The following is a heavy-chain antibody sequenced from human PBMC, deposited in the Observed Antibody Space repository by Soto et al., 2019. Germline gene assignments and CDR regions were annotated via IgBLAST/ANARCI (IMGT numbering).Heavy chain of an antibody. CDR3: ATMNGYFEY. Sequence: GGSLRLSCADSGFRFSSYSMSWVRQTPGKGLEWVAAITATDDRTYYADSVTGRFTISRDNSKKTHYLQMTSLRAEDTAMYYCATMNGYFEYWGQGTPVTVSS. D-gene: IGHD3-22*01. V-gene: IGHV3-23*01. J-gene: IGHJ4*02. CDR2: ITATDDRT. CDR1: GFRFSSYS.